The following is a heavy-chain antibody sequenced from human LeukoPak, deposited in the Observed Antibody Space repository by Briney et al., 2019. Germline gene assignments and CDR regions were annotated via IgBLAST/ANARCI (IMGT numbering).Heavy chain of an antibody. J-gene: IGHJ4*02. V-gene: IGHV5-51*01. CDR1: GYSFTSYW. Sequence: KLGESLKISCQGSGYSFTSYWIGWVRQLPGKGLEWMGIIYPGDSDTRYSPSFQGQVTISADKSISTAYLQWSSLKASDTAMYYCACGIAVAGTPDFDYWGQGTLVTVSS. CDR3: ACGIAVAGTPDFDY. CDR2: IYPGDSDT. D-gene: IGHD6-19*01.